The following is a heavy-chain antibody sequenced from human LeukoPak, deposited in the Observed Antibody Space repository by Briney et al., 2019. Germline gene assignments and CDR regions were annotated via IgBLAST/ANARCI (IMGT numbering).Heavy chain of an antibody. D-gene: IGHD3-22*01. J-gene: IGHJ5*02. CDR2: ISAYNGNT. Sequence: EASVKVSCKASGYTFTSYGISWVRQAPGQGLEWMGWISAYNGNTNYAQKLQGRVTMTTDTSTSTAYMELRSLRSDDTAVYYCARAREDYYDSSKVDPWGQGTLVTVSS. CDR3: ARAREDYYDSSKVDP. V-gene: IGHV1-18*01. CDR1: GYTFTSYG.